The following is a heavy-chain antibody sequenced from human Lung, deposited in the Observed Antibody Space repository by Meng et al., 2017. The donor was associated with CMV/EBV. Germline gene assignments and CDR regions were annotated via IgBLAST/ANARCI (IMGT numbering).Heavy chain of an antibody. CDR2: INHGGNT. V-gene: IGHV4-34*01. J-gene: IGHJ4*02. Sequence: TLSLTCGVYGGFFTGYDWTWIRQFPGKGLEWIGHINHGGNTNYNPSLKRRLTLSIDTSKNQFSLRLSSVTATDTAIYYCGRGRKPDYWGQGTLVTVS. CDR1: GGFFTGYD. CDR3: GRGRKPDY.